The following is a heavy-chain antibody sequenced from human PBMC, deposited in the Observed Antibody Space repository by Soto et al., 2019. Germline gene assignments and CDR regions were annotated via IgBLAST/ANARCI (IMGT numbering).Heavy chain of an antibody. J-gene: IGHJ4*02. CDR2: ISTGRSDI. V-gene: IGHV3-21*04. Sequence: WGSLTLSCAASGFTFSSSSRNWVRHAPGKGLEWVSYISTGRSDIYYADSVKVRFSISRGNAKNSLYLKMNSLRAEDTAVYYCARDTEVLVYGSDPGDYWGQGTLVTVSS. CDR1: GFTFSSSS. D-gene: IGHD3-10*01. CDR3: ARDTEVLVYGSDPGDY.